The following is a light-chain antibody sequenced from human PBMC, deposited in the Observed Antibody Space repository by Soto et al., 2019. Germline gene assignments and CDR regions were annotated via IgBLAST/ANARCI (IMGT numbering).Light chain of an antibody. J-gene: IGKJ4*01. Sequence: VLTQSPGTLSSSPGGRVSLSCMASQSVSNNYLAWYQQKSGQAPRLLIFGASNRATGIPDRFSGSGSGTDFTLTISGLEPEDCAVYFCQQYSGSVLTFGGGTKV. CDR1: QSVSNNY. V-gene: IGKV3-20*01. CDR3: QQYSGSVLT. CDR2: GAS.